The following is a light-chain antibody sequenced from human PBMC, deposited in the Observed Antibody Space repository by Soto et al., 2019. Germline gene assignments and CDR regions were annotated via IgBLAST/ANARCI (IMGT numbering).Light chain of an antibody. V-gene: IGLV2-14*02. J-gene: IGLJ2*01. CDR1: SSDVGSYNL. CDR3: VSYTSSSTSVI. CDR2: EGT. Sequence: QSALTQPASVSASPGQSITIPCTGTSSDVGSYNLVSWFQQHPGKVPKLLIYEGTKRPSGLSDRFSGSKSGNTASLTISGLQAEDEADYYCVSYTSSSTSVIFGRGTKLTVL.